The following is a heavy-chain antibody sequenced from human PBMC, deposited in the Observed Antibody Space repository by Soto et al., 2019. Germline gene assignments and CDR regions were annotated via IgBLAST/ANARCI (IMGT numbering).Heavy chain of an antibody. J-gene: IGHJ4*02. CDR1: GDTYNNYA. D-gene: IGHD6-13*01. Sequence: QVHLMQSGAEVRKAGSSVRVSCKASGDTYNNYAFNWVRQAPGQGLEWMGGIFPFIKTANYAQKFQGRVTITAEDSTSTVYMDLSSLRSEDTAVYYCARGGYSSSYRFDHWGQGTLVTVSS. CDR3: ARGGYSSSYRFDH. V-gene: IGHV1-69*01. CDR2: IFPFIKTA.